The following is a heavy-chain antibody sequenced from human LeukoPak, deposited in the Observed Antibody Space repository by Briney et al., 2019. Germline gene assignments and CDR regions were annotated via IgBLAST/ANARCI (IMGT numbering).Heavy chain of an antibody. CDR1: GFTFGSHT. V-gene: IGHV3-30-3*01. J-gene: IGHJ5*02. CDR2: ISYDGGNK. Sequence: GRSLRLSCAASGFTFGSHTMHWVRQAPGKGLEWVAVISYDGGNKYYADSVKGRFTISRDNSKNTLYLQMNSLRVDDTAVYYCARAYNSGWSLPFDPWGQGTLVTVSS. CDR3: ARAYNSGWSLPFDP. D-gene: IGHD6-19*01.